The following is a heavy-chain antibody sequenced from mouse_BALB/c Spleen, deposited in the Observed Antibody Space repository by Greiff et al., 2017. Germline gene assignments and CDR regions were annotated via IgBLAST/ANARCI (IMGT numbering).Heavy chain of an antibody. CDR3: ARDDGYYYAMDY. CDR1: GYSITSDYA. CDR2: ISYSGST. J-gene: IGHJ4*01. V-gene: IGHV3-2*02. D-gene: IGHD2-3*01. Sequence: EVMLVESGPGLVKPSQSLSLTCTVTGYSITSDYAWNWIRQFPGNKLEWMGYISYSGSTSYNPSLKSRISITRDTSKNQFFLQLNSVTTEDTATYYCARDDGYYYAMDYWGQGTSVTVSS.